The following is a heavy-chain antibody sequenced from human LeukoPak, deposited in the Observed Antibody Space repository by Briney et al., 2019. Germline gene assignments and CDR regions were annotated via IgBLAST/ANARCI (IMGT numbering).Heavy chain of an antibody. Sequence: GGSLRLSCAASGFIFINYAMSWVRQAPGKGLEWISGITSSSGSTYYVDSVKGRFTISTDNSMTTLYLQMNSLRVEDTALYYCVRTLPLGDLWGQGTLVTVSS. CDR1: GFIFINYA. D-gene: IGHD1-26*01. V-gene: IGHV3-23*01. CDR3: VRTLPLGDL. CDR2: ITSSSGST. J-gene: IGHJ5*02.